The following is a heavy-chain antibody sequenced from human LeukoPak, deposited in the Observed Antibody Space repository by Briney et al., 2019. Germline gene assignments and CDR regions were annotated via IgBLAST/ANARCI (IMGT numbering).Heavy chain of an antibody. CDR3: ARDYRIDGYNRGVDH. CDR1: GYTFTGYY. D-gene: IGHD5-24*01. Sequence: ASVKVSCKASGYTFTGYYMHWVRQAPGQGLEWMGWINPNSGGTNYAQKFQGRVTMTRDTSISTVYMELSGLRSDDTAVYYCARDYRIDGYNRGVDHWGQGTLVTVSS. V-gene: IGHV1-2*02. J-gene: IGHJ4*02. CDR2: INPNSGGT.